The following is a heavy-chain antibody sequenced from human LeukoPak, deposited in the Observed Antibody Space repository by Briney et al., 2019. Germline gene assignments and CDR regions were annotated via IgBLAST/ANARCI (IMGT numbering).Heavy chain of an antibody. V-gene: IGHV3-23*01. J-gene: IGHJ4*02. CDR1: GFTFSNFA. CDR2: ISGSGGST. CDR3: AKGVYSGYDPYYFDY. D-gene: IGHD5-12*01. Sequence: GGTLRLSCAASGFTFSNFAMSWVRQAPGKGLEWVSAISGSGGSTYYADSVKGRFTISRDNSKNTPYLQMNSLRAEDTAVYYCAKGVYSGYDPYYFDYWGQGTLVTVSS.